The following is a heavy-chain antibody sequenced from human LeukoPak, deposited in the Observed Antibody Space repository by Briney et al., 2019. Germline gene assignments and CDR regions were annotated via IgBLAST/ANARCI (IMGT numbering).Heavy chain of an antibody. J-gene: IGHJ4*02. CDR2: IYTSGST. D-gene: IGHD1-26*01. Sequence: SQPLSLPCPVSGGSIISGSYYWSWIRQPAGQGLEWIGLIYTSGSTNYNPSLKSRVTISVDTSNNQFSLELSSVTAADTAVYYCARGVGTILPGDYYFDCRGQGTLVTVPS. V-gene: IGHV4-61*02. CDR3: ARGVGTILPGDYYFDC. CDR1: GGSIISGSYY.